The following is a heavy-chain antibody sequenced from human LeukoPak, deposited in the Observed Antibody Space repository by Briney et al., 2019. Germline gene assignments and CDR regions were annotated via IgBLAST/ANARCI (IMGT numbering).Heavy chain of an antibody. J-gene: IGHJ4*02. Sequence: PGGSLRLSCAASGFTFSFYELNWVRQAPGKGLEWISFIGSGGSTIHYADSVKGRFTISRDSSNNTLYLQMNSLRAEDTGVYFCAKDRETTASGTFDFRGQGTLVTVSS. V-gene: IGHV3-48*03. CDR3: AKDRETTASGTFDF. CDR1: GFTFSFYE. CDR2: IGSGGSTI. D-gene: IGHD6-13*01.